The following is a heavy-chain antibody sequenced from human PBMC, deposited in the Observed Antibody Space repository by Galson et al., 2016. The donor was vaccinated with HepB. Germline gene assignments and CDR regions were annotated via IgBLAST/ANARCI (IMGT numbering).Heavy chain of an antibody. CDR1: GFSLRTNEVG. Sequence: PALVTPTQTLTLTFTFSGFSLRTNEVGVGWIRQPPGKALEWLALIYWNDDKRFSPSLKSRLSITKDTSKNQVVLTMTNMDPADTATSYCARRRLGDYYDRGGNFDFWGQGTLVTVSS. CDR3: ARRRLGDYYDRGGNFDF. V-gene: IGHV2-5*01. D-gene: IGHD3-22*01. J-gene: IGHJ4*02. CDR2: IYWNDDK.